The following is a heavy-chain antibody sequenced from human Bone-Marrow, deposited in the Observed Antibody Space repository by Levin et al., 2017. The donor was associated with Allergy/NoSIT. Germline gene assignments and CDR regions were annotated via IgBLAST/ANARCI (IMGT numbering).Heavy chain of an antibody. Sequence: SQTLSLTCAVSGGSISGTYYSWIRQPPGKGLEWLGYIFATGSPHYNPSLKSRATIRLDTSKNQVSLNLRSVTAADTAVYYCASDTRGRAHWYFDLWGRGTLVTVSS. CDR1: GGSISGTY. D-gene: IGHD3-10*01. CDR2: IFATGSP. J-gene: IGHJ2*01. CDR3: ASDTRGRAHWYFDL. V-gene: IGHV4-59*01.